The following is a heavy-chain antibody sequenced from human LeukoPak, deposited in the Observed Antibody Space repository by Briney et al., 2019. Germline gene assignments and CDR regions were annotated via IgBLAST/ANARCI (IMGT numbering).Heavy chain of an antibody. CDR1: GGSISSYY. Sequence: SETLSLTCTVSGGSISSYYWSWIRQPPGKGLEWIGYIYYSGSTNYNPSLKSRVTISVDTSKNQFSLKLSSVTAADTAVYYCARHDAYSGYAIDVDYFDYWGQGTLVTVSS. V-gene: IGHV4-59*08. J-gene: IGHJ4*02. D-gene: IGHD5-12*01. CDR2: IYYSGST. CDR3: ARHDAYSGYAIDVDYFDY.